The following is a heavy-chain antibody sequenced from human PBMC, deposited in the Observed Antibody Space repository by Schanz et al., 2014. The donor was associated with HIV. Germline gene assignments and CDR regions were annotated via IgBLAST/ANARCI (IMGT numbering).Heavy chain of an antibody. J-gene: IGHJ6*02. CDR2: ISYDGSNK. V-gene: IGHV3-30*03. CDR3: ARDGGEV. Sequence: QEQLVESGGGVVQPGRSLRLSCVASGFTYRNYGMHWVRQAPGKGLEWVAVISYDGSNKKYADSVKGRFTISRDNAKNSLFLQMESLRAEDTAVYYCARDGGEVWGQGTTVTVSS. CDR1: GFTYRNYG. D-gene: IGHD3-16*01.